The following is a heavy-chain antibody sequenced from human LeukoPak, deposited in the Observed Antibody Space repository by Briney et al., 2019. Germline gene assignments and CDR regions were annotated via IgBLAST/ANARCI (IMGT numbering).Heavy chain of an antibody. D-gene: IGHD3-22*01. CDR1: GYTFTDYY. CDR3: ARVRNYYDSSGYYYFDY. Sequence: ASVKVSCKASGYTFTDYYMHWVRQAPGQGLEWMGWINPNSGGANYARKFQGRVTMTRDTSISTAYMELSRLRSDDTAVYYCARVRNYYDSSGYYYFDYWGQGTLVTVSS. J-gene: IGHJ4*02. CDR2: INPNSGGA. V-gene: IGHV1-2*02.